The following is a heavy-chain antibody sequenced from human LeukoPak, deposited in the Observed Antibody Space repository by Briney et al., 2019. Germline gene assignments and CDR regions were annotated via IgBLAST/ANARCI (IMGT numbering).Heavy chain of an antibody. Sequence: GGSLRPSFAASGITFDDYGMSWARQAPGKGLGGGSGKNWDGGSTGYADSVKGRFTISRDNAKNFLYLQMNSLRAEDTALYYCARTVSSAGWSDDAFDIWGQGTMVTVSS. CDR2: KNWDGGST. J-gene: IGHJ3*02. CDR1: GITFDDYG. CDR3: ARTVSSAGWSDDAFDI. V-gene: IGHV3-20*03. D-gene: IGHD6-19*01.